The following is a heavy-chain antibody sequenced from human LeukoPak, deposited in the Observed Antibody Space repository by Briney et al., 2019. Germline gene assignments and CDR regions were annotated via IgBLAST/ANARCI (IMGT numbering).Heavy chain of an antibody. CDR1: GFTFSDYY. CDR3: TRSGSDIVVVPAASDY. D-gene: IGHD2-2*01. CDR2: ISSSSAST. Sequence: GGSLRLSCAASGFTFSDYYMSWIRQTPGKGLEWVSDISSSSASTNYADSVKGRFTISRDNAKNSLQLQMNSLRAEDTAVYYCTRSGSDIVVVPAASDYWGQGTLVTVSS. J-gene: IGHJ4*02. V-gene: IGHV3-11*03.